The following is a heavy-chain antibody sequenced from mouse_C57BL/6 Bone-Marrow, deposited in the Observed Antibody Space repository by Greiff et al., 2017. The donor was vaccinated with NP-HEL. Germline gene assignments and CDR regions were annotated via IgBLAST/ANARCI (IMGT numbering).Heavy chain of an antibody. Sequence: EVRLQQSGAELVRPGASVKLSCTASGFNIKDDYMHWVKQRPEQGLEWIGWIDPENGDTEYASKFQGKATITADTSSNTAYLQLSSLTSEDTAVYYCTTAGNAWFAYWGQGTLVTVSA. CDR1: GFNIKDDY. CDR3: TTAGNAWFAY. V-gene: IGHV14-4*01. D-gene: IGHD2-1*01. CDR2: IDPENGDT. J-gene: IGHJ3*01.